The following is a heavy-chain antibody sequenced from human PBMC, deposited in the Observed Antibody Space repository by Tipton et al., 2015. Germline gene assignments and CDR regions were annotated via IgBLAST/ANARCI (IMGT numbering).Heavy chain of an antibody. J-gene: IGHJ4*02. CDR2: IFHSGST. Sequence: LRLSCAVSGGSVSSGSYFWTWIRQPPGKGLEWIGYIFHSGSTNYNPSLQSRVTISIDTSKNQFSLNLSSVTAADTAVYYCARVRSSSAWYLSDFDCWGQGTLVAVSS. CDR1: GGSVSSGSYF. CDR3: ARVRSSSAWYLSDFDC. D-gene: IGHD6-13*01. V-gene: IGHV4-61*01.